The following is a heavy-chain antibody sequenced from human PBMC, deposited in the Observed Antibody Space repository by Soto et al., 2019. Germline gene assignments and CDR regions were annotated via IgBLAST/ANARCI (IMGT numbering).Heavy chain of an antibody. J-gene: IGHJ4*02. CDR1: GYSFAGYW. CDR2: IDPSDSQT. CDR3: ARQRYDSDTGPNFQYYFDS. Sequence: GESLKISCTGSGYSFAGYWITWVRQKPGKGREWMGRIDPSDSQTYYSPSFRGHVTISATKSITTVFLQWSSLRASDTAMYYCARQRYDSDTGPNFQYYFDSWGQGTPVTVSS. D-gene: IGHD3-22*01. V-gene: IGHV5-10-1*01.